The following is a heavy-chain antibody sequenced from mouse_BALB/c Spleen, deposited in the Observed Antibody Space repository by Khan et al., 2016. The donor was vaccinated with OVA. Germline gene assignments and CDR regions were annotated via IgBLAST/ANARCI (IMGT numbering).Heavy chain of an antibody. J-gene: IGHJ2*01. CDR2: VSSGGSYT. Sequence: EVELVESGGGLVKPGGSLKLSCAASGFTFNKYAMSWVRQIPEKRLEWVATVSSGGSYTHYPDSVKGRFIISRDNAKNTLYLQMSSLRSEDTAMYYCARQGGIYDGPFDYWGQGTTLTVSS. V-gene: IGHV5-9-3*01. D-gene: IGHD2-3*01. CDR3: ARQGGIYDGPFDY. CDR1: GFTFNKYA.